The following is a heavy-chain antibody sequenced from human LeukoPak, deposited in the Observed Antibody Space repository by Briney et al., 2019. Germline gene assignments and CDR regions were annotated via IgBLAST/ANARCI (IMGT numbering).Heavy chain of an antibody. CDR3: ARDWIAAAAFDI. CDR2: INAGNGNT. J-gene: IGHJ3*02. Sequence: ASVKVSCKASGYTFTSYAMHWVRQAPGQRLEWMGWINAGNGNTKYSQKFQGRVTITRDTSASTAYMELSSLRSEDTAVYYCARDWIAAAAFDIWGQGTMVTVPS. CDR1: GYTFTSYA. V-gene: IGHV1-3*01. D-gene: IGHD6-13*01.